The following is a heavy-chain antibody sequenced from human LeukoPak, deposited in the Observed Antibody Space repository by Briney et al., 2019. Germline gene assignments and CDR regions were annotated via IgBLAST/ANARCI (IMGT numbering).Heavy chain of an antibody. CDR1: GFTFGGCT. Sequence: TGGSLRLSCAASGFTFGGCTMSWVRQAPGKGLQWVSTITSGGDYMYYADSVKGRFTISRDDSKNSLYLHMNSLRAEDTAVYYCARVSIFGVVIANDYWGQGAVVTVSS. D-gene: IGHD3-16*02. V-gene: IGHV3-21*01. J-gene: IGHJ4*02. CDR3: ARVSIFGVVIANDY. CDR2: ITSGGDYM.